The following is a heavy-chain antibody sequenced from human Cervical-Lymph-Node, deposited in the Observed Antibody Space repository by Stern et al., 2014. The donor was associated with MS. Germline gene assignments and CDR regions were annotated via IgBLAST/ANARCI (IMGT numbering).Heavy chain of an antibody. CDR1: GFTFSSYS. CDR3: ARDRYYYDSSGYSHDAFDI. V-gene: IGHV3-21*01. J-gene: IGHJ3*02. D-gene: IGHD3-22*01. CDR2: ISSSSSYI. Sequence: EVQLVESGGGLVKPGGSLRLSCAASGFTFSSYSMHWVRQAPGKGLEWVSSISSSSSYIYYADSVKGRFTISRDNAKNSLYLQMNSLRAEDTAVYYCARDRYYYDSSGYSHDAFDIWGQGTMVTVSS.